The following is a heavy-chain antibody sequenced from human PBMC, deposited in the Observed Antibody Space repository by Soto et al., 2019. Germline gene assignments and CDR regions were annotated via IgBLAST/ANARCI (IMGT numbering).Heavy chain of an antibody. J-gene: IGHJ4*02. CDR3: ARDSGGLLIY. Sequence: GASVKVSCKTSGYTFTSNAMHWGRQAPGQRLEWMGWINAGNGNTKYSQKFQGRVTITRDTSAGTAYMELSSLRSEDTAVYYCARDSGGLLIYWGQGTLVTVSS. CDR2: INAGNGNT. D-gene: IGHD6-19*01. CDR1: GYTFTSNA. V-gene: IGHV1-3*01.